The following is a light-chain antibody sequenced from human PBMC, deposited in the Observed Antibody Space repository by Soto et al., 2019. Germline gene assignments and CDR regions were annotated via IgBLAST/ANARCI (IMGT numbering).Light chain of an antibody. CDR3: SSYTSSSTLLV. CDR2: DVS. J-gene: IGLJ1*01. V-gene: IGLV2-14*01. Sequence: QSALTQPASVSGSPGQSITISCTGTSSDVGGYNYVSWYQQHPGKAPKLMIYDVSNRPSGVSNRFSGSKSGNTASLTISGPHAEDEADYYCSSYTSSSTLLVFGTGTKLTVL. CDR1: SSDVGGYNY.